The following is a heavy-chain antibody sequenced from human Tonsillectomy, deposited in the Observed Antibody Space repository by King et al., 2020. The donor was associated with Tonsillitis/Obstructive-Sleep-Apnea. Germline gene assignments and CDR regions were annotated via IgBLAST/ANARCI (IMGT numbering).Heavy chain of an antibody. CDR3: AGPSGSSSWYRDAFDI. CDR2: IYPGDSDT. J-gene: IGHJ3*02. CDR1: GYSFTSYW. V-gene: IGHV5-51*03. Sequence: VQLVESGAEVKKPGESLKISCKGSGYSFTSYWIGWVRQMPGKGLEWMGIIYPGDSDTRYSPSFQGQVTISADKSISTAYLQWSSLKASATAMYYCAGPSGSSSWYRDAFDIWGQGTMVTVSS. D-gene: IGHD6-13*01.